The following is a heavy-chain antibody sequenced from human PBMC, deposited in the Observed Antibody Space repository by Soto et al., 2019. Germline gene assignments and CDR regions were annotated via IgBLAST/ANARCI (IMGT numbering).Heavy chain of an antibody. CDR1: GFTFSNYA. D-gene: IGHD3-16*01. V-gene: IGHV3-23*01. J-gene: IGHJ4*02. Sequence: GGSLRLSCAASGFTFSNYAMTWVRQGPGKGLEWVSGISGSGGRSYYADSVKGRFTISRDNSKSTLYLQMNSLRAEDTAVYYCAKAYFVWSSEQPYYFDYWGQGSLVTVSS. CDR2: ISGSGGRS. CDR3: AKAYFVWSSEQPYYFDY.